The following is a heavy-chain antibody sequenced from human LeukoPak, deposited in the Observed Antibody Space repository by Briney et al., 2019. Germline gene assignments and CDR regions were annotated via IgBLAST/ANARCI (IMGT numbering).Heavy chain of an antibody. J-gene: IGHJ1*01. CDR1: GYSISSGYY. Sequence: PSETLSLTCTVSGYSISSGYYWGWIRQPPGKGLEWIGSIYQSGSTYYNPSLKSRVTISVDTSKNQFSLKLSSVTAADTAVYYCARKGGSGSYYTFQHWGQGTLVTVSS. V-gene: IGHV4-38-2*02. CDR3: ARKGGSGSYYTFQH. CDR2: IYQSGST. D-gene: IGHD3-10*01.